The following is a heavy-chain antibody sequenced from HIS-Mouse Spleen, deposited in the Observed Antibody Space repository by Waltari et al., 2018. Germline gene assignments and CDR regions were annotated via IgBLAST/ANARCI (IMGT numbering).Heavy chain of an antibody. CDR3: ARYNALYRLYYFDY. CDR2: INRNSVGP. J-gene: IGHJ4*02. V-gene: IGHV1-2*02. CDR1: GYTFTGYY. D-gene: IGHD2-2*02. Sequence: QVQLVQSGAEVKKPGASVKVSCKASGYTFTGYYMHWVRQAPGQGLEWIEWINRNSVGPKYAQKFPVLVTMTREPSISTADMELSRLRSDDTAVYYCARYNALYRLYYFDYWGQGTLVTVSS.